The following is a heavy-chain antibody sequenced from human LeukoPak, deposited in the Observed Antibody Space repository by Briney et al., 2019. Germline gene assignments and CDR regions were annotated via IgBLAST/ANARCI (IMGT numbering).Heavy chain of an antibody. Sequence: SETLSLTCAVYGGSFSGYYWSWIRQPPGKGLEWIGEINHSGSTNYNPSLKSRVTISVDTSKNQFSLKLSSVTAADTAVYYCARHLRRITMVRREQFDPWGQGTLVTVSS. J-gene: IGHJ5*02. CDR2: INHSGST. D-gene: IGHD3-10*01. V-gene: IGHV4-34*01. CDR3: ARHLRRITMVRREQFDP. CDR1: GGSFSGYY.